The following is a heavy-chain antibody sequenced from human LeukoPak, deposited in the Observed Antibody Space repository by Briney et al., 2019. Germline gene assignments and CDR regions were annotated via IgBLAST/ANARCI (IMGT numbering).Heavy chain of an antibody. V-gene: IGHV3-30*18. CDR3: AKVGPGPAPENYYYGMDV. J-gene: IGHJ6*02. CDR2: ISYDGSNK. D-gene: IGHD3-16*01. Sequence: GRSLRLSCAASGFTFSSYGMHWVRQAPGKGLEWVAVISYDGSNKYYADSVKGRFTISRDNSKNTLYLQMNSLRAEDTAVYYCAKVGPGPAPENYYYGMDVWGQGTTVSVSS. CDR1: GFTFSSYG.